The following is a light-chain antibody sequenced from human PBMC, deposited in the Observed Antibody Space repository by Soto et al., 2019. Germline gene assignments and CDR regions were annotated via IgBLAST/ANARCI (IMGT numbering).Light chain of an antibody. Sequence: QSVLTQPASVSGSPGQSITISCAGTRSDIGASNYVSWYQHLPGRSPTLIIYEATNRPSGVSERFSGSKAGDTASLTISGLQADDESEYFCISYKTDDTFVFGGGTKLTVL. CDR2: EAT. CDR1: RSDIGASNY. V-gene: IGLV2-14*01. J-gene: IGLJ1*01. CDR3: ISYKTDDTFV.